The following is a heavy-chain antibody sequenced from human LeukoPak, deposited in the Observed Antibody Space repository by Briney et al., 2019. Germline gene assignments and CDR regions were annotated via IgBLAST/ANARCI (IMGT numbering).Heavy chain of an antibody. CDR2: VFHSGST. V-gene: IGHV4-38-2*01. CDR3: ARSLSTAGIDY. D-gene: IGHD2-2*01. J-gene: IGHJ4*02. Sequence: SETLSLTCAVSGYSISSGRYWGWIRQPPGKGLEWIGSVFHSGSTYYNPSLKSRVTISVDTSKNHFSLNLRSVTAADTAVYYYARSLSTAGIDYWGQGTLVTVSS. CDR1: GYSISSGRY.